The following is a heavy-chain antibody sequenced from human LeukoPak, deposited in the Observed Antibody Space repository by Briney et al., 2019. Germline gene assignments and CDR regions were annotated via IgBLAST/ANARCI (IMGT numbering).Heavy chain of an antibody. CDR2: MEKDGSLI. CDR1: GFTFSAYG. V-gene: IGHV3-7*01. CDR3: ARFWTYGRI. Sequence: GGSLRLSCAASGFTFSAYGMSWVRQSPGKGLEWVASMEKDGSLIYYVDSVRGRFTISRDNAKNSLYLQMNSLRAEDTAVYYCARFWTYGRIWGQGNLVTVSS. J-gene: IGHJ4*02. D-gene: IGHD3/OR15-3a*01.